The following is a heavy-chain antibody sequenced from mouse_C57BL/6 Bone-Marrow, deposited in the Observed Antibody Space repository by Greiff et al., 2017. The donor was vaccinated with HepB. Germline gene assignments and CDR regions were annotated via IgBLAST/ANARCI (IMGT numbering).Heavy chain of an antibody. Sequence: VQLQQPGAELVKPGASVKVYCKASGYTFTSYWMHWVKQRPGQGLEWIGRIHPSDSDTNYNQKFKGKATLTVDKSSSTAYMQLSSLTSEDSAVYYCAIDRQLRPFAYWGQGTRVTVSA. D-gene: IGHD3-2*02. CDR2: IHPSDSDT. V-gene: IGHV1-74*01. CDR1: GYTFTSYW. J-gene: IGHJ3*01. CDR3: AIDRQLRPFAY.